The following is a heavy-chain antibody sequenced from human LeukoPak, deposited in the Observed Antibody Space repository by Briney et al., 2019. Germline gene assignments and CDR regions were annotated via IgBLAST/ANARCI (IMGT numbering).Heavy chain of an antibody. Sequence: GGSLRLSCAASGFTFSSYAMSWVRQAPGKGLEWVSAISGSGGSTYYADSVKGRSTISRDNSKNTLYLQMNSLRAEDTAVYYCAKVSGSGGTRYQPFDYWGQGTLVTVSS. D-gene: IGHD2-15*01. CDR1: GFTFSSYA. CDR3: AKVSGSGGTRYQPFDY. CDR2: ISGSGGST. V-gene: IGHV3-23*01. J-gene: IGHJ4*02.